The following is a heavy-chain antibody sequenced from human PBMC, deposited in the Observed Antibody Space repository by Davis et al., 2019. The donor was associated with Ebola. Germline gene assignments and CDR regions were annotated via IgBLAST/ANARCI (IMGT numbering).Heavy chain of an antibody. J-gene: IGHJ5*02. CDR2: INPNSGGT. Sequence: ASVKVSCKASGYTFTGYYMHWVRQAPGQGLEWMGRINPNSGGTNYAQKFQGRVTMTRDKSISTAYMELSRLTSDDTAVYYCAREGLFKWNYDHWGQGTLVTVSS. CDR1: GYTFTGYY. V-gene: IGHV1-2*06. CDR3: AREGLFKWNYDH. D-gene: IGHD1-7*01.